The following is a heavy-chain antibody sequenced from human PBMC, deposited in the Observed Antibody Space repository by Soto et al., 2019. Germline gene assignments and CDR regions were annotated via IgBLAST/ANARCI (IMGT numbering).Heavy chain of an antibody. Sequence: QVQLVESGGGVVQPGRSLRLSCAASGFTFSSYGMHWVRQAPGKGLEWVAVIWYDGSNKYYADSVKGRFTISRDNSKNTLYLQMNSLRAEETAVYYCARDQLRYFDWYSYGMDVWGQGTTVTVSS. CDR2: IWYDGSNK. V-gene: IGHV3-33*01. D-gene: IGHD3-9*01. CDR3: ARDQLRYFDWYSYGMDV. CDR1: GFTFSSYG. J-gene: IGHJ6*02.